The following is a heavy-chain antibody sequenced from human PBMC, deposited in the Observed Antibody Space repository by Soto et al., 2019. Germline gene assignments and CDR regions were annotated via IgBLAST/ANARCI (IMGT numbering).Heavy chain of an antibody. J-gene: IGHJ5*02. V-gene: IGHV3-33*08. CDR2: IRDGGGNK. CDR1: GFTFSSYA. CDR3: ARDRAPSRRDGYNYADP. D-gene: IGHD5-12*01. Sequence: GGSMRLSCAASGFTFSSYAMSWVRQAPGKGLEWVAVIRDGGGNKYYADSVKGRFTISRDNSKNTLYLQMNSLRAEDTAVYYCARDRAPSRRDGYNYADPWGQGTLVTVSS.